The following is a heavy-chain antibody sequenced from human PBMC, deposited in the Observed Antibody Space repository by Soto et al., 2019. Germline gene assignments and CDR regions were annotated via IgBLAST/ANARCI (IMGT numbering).Heavy chain of an antibody. V-gene: IGHV4-34*01. J-gene: IGHJ4*02. CDR1: GGSFSGYY. CDR3: ASDLTTTAMAED. CDR2: INHSGST. Sequence: QVQLQQWGAGLLKPSETLSLTCAVYGGSFSGYYWSWIRQPPGKGLEWIGEINHSGSTNYNPSLKSRVTISVDTSKNQFSLKLSSVTAADTAVYYCASDLTTTAMAEDWGQGTLDTVSS. D-gene: IGHD5-18*01.